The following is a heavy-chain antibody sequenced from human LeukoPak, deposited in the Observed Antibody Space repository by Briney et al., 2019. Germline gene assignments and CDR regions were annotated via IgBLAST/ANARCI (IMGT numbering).Heavy chain of an antibody. D-gene: IGHD2-8*01. J-gene: IGHJ6*02. Sequence: ASVKVSCKTSGYAFTGYYIHWVRPAPGQGLEWMGWINPNSGGTKYAQKFQGRVTMTRDTSITTVYMGLSRLGSDDTAVYYCARDLRYCTNGVCFYYYYGMDVWGQGTTVTVSS. V-gene: IGHV1-2*02. CDR3: ARDLRYCTNGVCFYYYYGMDV. CDR2: INPNSGGT. CDR1: GYAFTGYY.